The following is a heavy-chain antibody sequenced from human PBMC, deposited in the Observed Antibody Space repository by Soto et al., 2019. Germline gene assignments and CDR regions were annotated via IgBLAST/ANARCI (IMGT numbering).Heavy chain of an antibody. V-gene: IGHV3-23*01. CDR3: AKDRTFGPPLVRFDS. CDR2: ISGNGGST. Sequence: WGSLRLSCGASGFTFIVYAMTFVHHSPGKGLEWVSAISGNGGSTYYADSVKGGFTISRDNSKSTLHLQMNSLRVEDTAVYYCAKDRTFGPPLVRFDSWGQGTLVTVSS. CDR1: GFTFIVYA. J-gene: IGHJ4*02. D-gene: IGHD6-6*01.